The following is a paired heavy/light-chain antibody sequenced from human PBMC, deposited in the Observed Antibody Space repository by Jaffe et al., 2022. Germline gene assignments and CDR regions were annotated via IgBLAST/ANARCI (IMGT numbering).Heavy chain of an antibody. CDR2: IYHSGSS. Sequence: QVQLQESGPGLVKPSETLSLTCTVSGYSISESFYWGWIRQPPGKDLEWIASIYHSGSSNYNPSLKSRVSISVDTSKNQFFLHLNSVTAADTAVYYCARVRGYYHGSGNYHYFDYWGQGTLVTVSS. J-gene: IGHJ4*02. V-gene: IGHV4-38-2*02. CDR3: ARVRGYYHGSGNYHYFDY. D-gene: IGHD3-10*01. CDR1: GYSISESFY.
Light chain of an antibody. CDR2: GDN. CDR1: SSNIGADYD. CDR3: QSYDNSVYV. Sequence: QSVLTQPPSVSGAPGQRVTISCTGSSSNIGADYDVHWYQQLPETAPKLLIYGDNNRPSGVPARFSASKSGTSASLAITGLQAEDEADYYCQSYDNSVYVFGSGTKVTVL. J-gene: IGLJ1*01. V-gene: IGLV1-40*01.